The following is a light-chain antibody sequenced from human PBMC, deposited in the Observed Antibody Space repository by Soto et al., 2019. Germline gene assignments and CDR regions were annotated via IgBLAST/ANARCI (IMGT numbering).Light chain of an antibody. CDR2: KAS. CDR3: QHYNTYPGT. CDR1: QSISTW. V-gene: IGKV1-5*03. J-gene: IGKJ1*01. Sequence: DIQMTQSPSTLSASVGDRVTITCRASQSISTWLAWYQQKPGKAPQLLIYKASNLESGVPSRFSGSESGTELANTISSLQPDDFAYYYYQHYNTYPGTFGQETKVEIK.